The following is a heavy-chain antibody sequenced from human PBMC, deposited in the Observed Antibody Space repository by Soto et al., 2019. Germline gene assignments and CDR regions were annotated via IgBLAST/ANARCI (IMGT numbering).Heavy chain of an antibody. CDR1: GGTLNNFA. V-gene: IGHV1-69*01. Sequence: QVQLVQSGAEVKKPGSSVKVSCKASGGTLNNFAVSWVRQAPGQGLEWMGGIVRLFGTANYAQKFQGRVTITSDESTRTAYMELRNLRSEDTAIYYCAISGNSRVYFDLWGRGTLVPVSS. D-gene: IGHD1-26*01. J-gene: IGHJ2*01. CDR2: IVRLFGTA. CDR3: AISGNSRVYFDL.